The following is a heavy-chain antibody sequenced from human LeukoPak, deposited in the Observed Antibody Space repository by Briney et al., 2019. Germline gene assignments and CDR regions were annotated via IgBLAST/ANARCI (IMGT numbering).Heavy chain of an antibody. Sequence: GASVKVSCKASGYTFTTYDMTWVRQAPGQGLEWMGWISAYNGNTNYAQKLQGRVTMTTDTSTSTAYMELRSLRSDDTAVYYCARSGSYGGNSGTGYWGQGTLVTVSS. CDR1: GYTFTTYD. CDR3: ARSGSYGGNSGTGY. D-gene: IGHD4-23*01. V-gene: IGHV1-18*01. J-gene: IGHJ4*02. CDR2: ISAYNGNT.